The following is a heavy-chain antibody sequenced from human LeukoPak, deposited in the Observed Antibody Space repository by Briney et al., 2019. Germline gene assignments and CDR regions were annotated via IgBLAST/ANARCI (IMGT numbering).Heavy chain of an antibody. J-gene: IGHJ1*01. CDR2: ISFDGSNK. Sequence: GRTLRLSSAASGFTFSSYAIHGVRQAPRKGLEWVAAISFDGSNKYYADFVKGRFTIFRDSTKSTLYLQMNRLRVEDTAVYYCAGSPKYSSSWYEYFQHWGQGTLVTVSS. D-gene: IGHD6-13*01. CDR1: GFTFSSYA. V-gene: IGHV3-30*01. CDR3: AGSPKYSSSWYEYFQH.